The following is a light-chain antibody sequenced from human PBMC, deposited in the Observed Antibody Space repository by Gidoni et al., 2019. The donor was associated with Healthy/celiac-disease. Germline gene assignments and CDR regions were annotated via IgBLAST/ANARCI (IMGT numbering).Light chain of an antibody. Sequence: DIVMTQSPHSLAVSLGERATINCKSSQSVLYSSNNKNYLAWYQQKPGQPPKLLIYWASTRESGVPDRFSGSGSGTDFTLTISSLQAEDVAVYYCQQYYSTPPAFXPXTKVDIK. J-gene: IGKJ3*01. V-gene: IGKV4-1*01. CDR1: QSVLYSSNNKNY. CDR3: QQYYSTPPA. CDR2: WAS.